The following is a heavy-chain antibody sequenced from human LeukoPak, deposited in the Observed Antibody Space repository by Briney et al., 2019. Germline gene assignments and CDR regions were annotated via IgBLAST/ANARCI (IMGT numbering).Heavy chain of an antibody. CDR2: IKPDGSAT. V-gene: IGHV3-7*01. Sequence: PGGSLRLSCAASGFTLRSEWMSRLRQTPEKGLEWVANIKPDGSATAYVDSVKGRFTISRDNAKNSLFPQMNSLRPEDTAVYYCARDDYGNIRYIDYWGQGTLVTVSS. D-gene: IGHD4-17*01. CDR3: ARDDYGNIRYIDY. J-gene: IGHJ4*02. CDR1: GFTLRSEW.